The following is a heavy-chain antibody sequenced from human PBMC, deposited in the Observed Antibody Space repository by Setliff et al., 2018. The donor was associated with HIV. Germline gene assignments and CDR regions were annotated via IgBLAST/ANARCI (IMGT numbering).Heavy chain of an antibody. CDR3: ARLKADYEVDY. J-gene: IGHJ4*02. V-gene: IGHV1-18*01. CDR2: ISAYNGYT. Sequence: ASVKVSCKASGYTFTSYDISWVRQAPGQGLEWMGWISAYNGYTNYAQKLQGRVTMTTDTSTSTAYMELRSLRSDDTAVYYCARLKADYEVDYWGQGTLVTVSS. D-gene: IGHD4-17*01. CDR1: GYTFTSYD.